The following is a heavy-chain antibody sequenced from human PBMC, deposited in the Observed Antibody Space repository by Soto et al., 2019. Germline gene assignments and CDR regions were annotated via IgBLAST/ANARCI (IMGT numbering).Heavy chain of an antibody. CDR3: AREGGSSGGFDY. J-gene: IGHJ4*02. Sequence: SETLSLTCTVSGGSVSSGSYYWSWIRQPPGKGLEWIGYIYYSGSTNYNPSLKSRVTISVDTSKNQFSLKLSSVTAADTAVYYCAREGGSSGGFDYWGQGTLVTVYS. CDR2: IYYSGST. D-gene: IGHD6-19*01. CDR1: GGSVSSGSYY. V-gene: IGHV4-61*01.